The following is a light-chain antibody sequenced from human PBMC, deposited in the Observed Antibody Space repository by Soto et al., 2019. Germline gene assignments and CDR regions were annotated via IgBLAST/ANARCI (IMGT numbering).Light chain of an antibody. CDR2: GAS. V-gene: IGKV3-20*01. CDR1: QSVSNSY. Sequence: EIVLTQSPGTLSLSPGERATLSCRASQSVSNSYLAWYQQKPGQAPRLLIYGASSRATGIPDRFSGSGSGTDFTLTISRLESEEFAVYYCQQYGRSPWTFGQGTKVEIK. CDR3: QQYGRSPWT. J-gene: IGKJ1*01.